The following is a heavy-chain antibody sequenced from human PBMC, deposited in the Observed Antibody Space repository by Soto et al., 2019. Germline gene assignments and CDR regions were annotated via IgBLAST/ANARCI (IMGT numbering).Heavy chain of an antibody. CDR3: APMGV. CDR1: GFTFSSYA. V-gene: IGHV3-23*01. Sequence: PRLSCAASGFTFSSYAMSWVRQAPGKGLEWVSAISGSDNTTYYADSVKGRFTISRDNSKNTLYLQMSSLRADDTAVYYCAPMGVWGQGTTVTVSS. CDR2: ISGSDNTT. J-gene: IGHJ6*02.